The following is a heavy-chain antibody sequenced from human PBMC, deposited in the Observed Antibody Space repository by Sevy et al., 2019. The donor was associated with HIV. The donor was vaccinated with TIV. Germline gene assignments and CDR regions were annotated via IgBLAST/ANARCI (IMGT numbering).Heavy chain of an antibody. CDR3: ARGADYFDWSWANFEY. CDR1: GFSFSNYG. D-gene: IGHD3-9*01. Sequence: GGSLRLSCAASGFSFSNYGMHWVRQAPGKGLEWVALIWYDGSSKYYADSVKGRLTISRDNSKNTLSLQMNSLRAEDTAVYYCARGADYFDWSWANFEYWGQGTLVTVSS. J-gene: IGHJ4*02. V-gene: IGHV3-33*01. CDR2: IWYDGSSK.